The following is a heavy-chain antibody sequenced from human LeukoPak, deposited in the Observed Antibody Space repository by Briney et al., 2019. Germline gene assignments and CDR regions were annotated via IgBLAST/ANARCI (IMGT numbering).Heavy chain of an antibody. V-gene: IGHV1-69*01. Sequence: SVNVSCTASGGTFSSYAISWVRQPPGQGLEWMGGIIPIFGTANYAQKFQGRVTITADEPTNTVYMELSSLRSEDTAVYYCARDDSSGRYSYGMDVWGQGTTVTVSS. CDR2: IIPIFGTA. CDR1: GGTFSSYA. J-gene: IGHJ6*02. D-gene: IGHD3-22*01. CDR3: ARDDSSGRYSYGMDV.